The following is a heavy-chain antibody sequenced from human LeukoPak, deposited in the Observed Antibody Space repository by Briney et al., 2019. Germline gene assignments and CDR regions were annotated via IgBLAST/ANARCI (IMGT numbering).Heavy chain of an antibody. J-gene: IGHJ4*02. CDR2: ISGSGGST. CDR3: AKGRGVVDY. V-gene: IGHV3-23*01. Sequence: GGSLRLSCAASGFTFSTYDMSWVRQAPGKGLEWVSGISGSGGSTYYADSVKGRFTISRDNSKNTLYLQMNSLIAEDTAIYYCAKGRGVVDYWGQGTLVTVSS. D-gene: IGHD3-10*01. CDR1: GFTFSTYD.